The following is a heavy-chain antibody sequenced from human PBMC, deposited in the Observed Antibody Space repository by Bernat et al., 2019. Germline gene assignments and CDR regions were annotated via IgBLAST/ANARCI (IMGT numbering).Heavy chain of an antibody. CDR1: GFTFSDYY. J-gene: IGHJ3*02. CDR2: ISSSSSYT. Sequence: QVQLVESGGGLVKPGGSLRLSCAASGFTFSDYYMSWIRQAPGKGLEGVSYISSSSSYTNYADSVKGRFTISRDNAKNSLYLQMNSLRAEDTAVYYCARDRISGYSYGYGFECAFDIWGQGTMVTVSS. D-gene: IGHD5-18*01. V-gene: IGHV3-11*05. CDR3: ARDRISGYSYGYGFECAFDI.